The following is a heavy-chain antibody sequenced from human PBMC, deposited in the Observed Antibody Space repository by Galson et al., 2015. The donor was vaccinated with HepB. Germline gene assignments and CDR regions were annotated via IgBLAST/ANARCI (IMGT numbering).Heavy chain of an antibody. J-gene: IGHJ4*02. D-gene: IGHD2-15*01. CDR3: TRGCCSCGSCSMQDY. Sequence: SLSLAGAASGGTFSGSAMHGVRQASGDGLVWVGRSRRKANSYATAYAASVKGRFTISRDDSKDTAYLQINSLKTVYTAVYYCTRGCCSCGSCSMQDYWGQGTLVTVSS. V-gene: IGHV3-73*01. CDR1: GGTFSGSA. CDR2: SRRKANSYAT.